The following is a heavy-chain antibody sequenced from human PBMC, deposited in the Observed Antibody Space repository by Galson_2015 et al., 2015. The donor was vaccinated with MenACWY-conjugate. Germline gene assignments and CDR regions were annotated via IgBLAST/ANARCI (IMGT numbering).Heavy chain of an antibody. CDR2: ISPGDSHT. J-gene: IGHJ6*02. CDR1: GYNFITYW. CDR3: ARHPPGGRGMDV. D-gene: IGHD1-26*01. V-gene: IGHV5-51*01. Sequence: QSGAEVKKPGESLTISCTASGYNFITYWIGWVRQVPGKGLEWVGLISPGDSHTRYNPAFQGQVTISADKSISTAYLQWNSLQASDTAMYYCARHPPGGRGMDVWGQGTTVTVSS.